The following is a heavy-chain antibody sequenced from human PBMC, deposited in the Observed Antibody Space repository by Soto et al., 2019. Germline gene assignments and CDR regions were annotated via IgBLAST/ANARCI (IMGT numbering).Heavy chain of an antibody. CDR3: SRGRDPHTGGRS. CDR2: IHPSGDT. J-gene: IGHJ5*02. Sequence: QVQLQQWGAGLLKPSETLSLTCAVDSGSFSTYYCSWTRQPPGKGLEWIGEIHPSGDTDYNPSLSNRVTISLDTSKNQFSLKLTSVTAADTAVYFCSRGRDPHTGGRSWGQGTLVTVSS. V-gene: IGHV4-34*02. D-gene: IGHD3-16*01. CDR1: SGSFSTYY.